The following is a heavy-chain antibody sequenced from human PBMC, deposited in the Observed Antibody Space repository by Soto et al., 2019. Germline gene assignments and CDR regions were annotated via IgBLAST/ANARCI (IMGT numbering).Heavy chain of an antibody. CDR2: IYTSGST. Sequence: SETLSLTCTVPGGSISSYYWSWIRQPAGKGLEWIGRIYTSGSTNYNPSLKSRVTMSVDTSKNQFSLKLSSVTAADTAVYYCARDRKDWEQWLDPHYFDYWGQGTLVTVSS. CDR3: ARDRKDWEQWLDPHYFDY. D-gene: IGHD6-19*01. V-gene: IGHV4-4*07. CDR1: GGSISSYY. J-gene: IGHJ4*02.